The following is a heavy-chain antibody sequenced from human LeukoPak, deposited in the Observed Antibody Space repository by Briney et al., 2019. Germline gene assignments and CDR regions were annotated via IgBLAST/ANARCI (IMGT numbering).Heavy chain of an antibody. J-gene: IGHJ4*02. CDR2: VRPEGTTT. CDR3: ARDLDWILFDY. CDR1: GFTFSTYW. V-gene: IGHV3-74*03. Sequence: GGSLRLSCAASGFTFSTYWMHWVRQAPGKGLVWVSRVRPEGTTTAYADSVKGRFTISRDNAKNTLFLQMNSLSAEDTAVYYCARDLDWILFDYWGQGTLVTVSS. D-gene: IGHD3-9*01.